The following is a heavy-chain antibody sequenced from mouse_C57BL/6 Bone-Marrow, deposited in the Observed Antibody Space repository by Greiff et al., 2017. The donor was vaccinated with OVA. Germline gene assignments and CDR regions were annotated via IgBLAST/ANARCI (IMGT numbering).Heavy chain of an antibody. Sequence: EVKVVESGGGLVQPKGSLKLSCAASGFSFNTYAMNWVRQAPGKGLEWVARIRSKSNNYATYYADSVKDRFTISRDDSESMLYLQMNNLKTEDTAMYYCVRHGGSSYDWFAYWGQGTLVTVSA. CDR3: VRHGGSSYDWFAY. V-gene: IGHV10-1*01. D-gene: IGHD1-1*01. CDR1: GFSFNTYA. CDR2: IRSKSNNYAT. J-gene: IGHJ3*01.